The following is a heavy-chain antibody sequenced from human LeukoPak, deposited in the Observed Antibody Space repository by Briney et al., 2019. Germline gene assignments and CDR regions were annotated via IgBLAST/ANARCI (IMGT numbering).Heavy chain of an antibody. D-gene: IGHD6-19*01. CDR3: AKTTTGYSSGRYPGWPVDC. CDR1: GFTFNSYA. V-gene: IGHV3-23*01. Sequence: GGSLRLSCGASGFTFNSYAVSWVRQAPGKGLEWVSAISGSGGGTYYADSVKGLFTISRDNSKNTVYLQMNSLSTEDTAVYYCAKTTTGYSSGRYPGWPVDCWGQGTLVTVSS. CDR2: ISGSGGGT. J-gene: IGHJ4*02.